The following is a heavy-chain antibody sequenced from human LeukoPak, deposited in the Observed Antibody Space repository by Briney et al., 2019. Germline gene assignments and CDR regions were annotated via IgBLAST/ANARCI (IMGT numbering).Heavy chain of an antibody. CDR1: GFTIRSYG. J-gene: IGHJ5*02. CDR2: IRYDGSNK. Sequence: PGGSLRLSCAASGFTIRSYGMHWVRQAPGKGLEWVAFIRYDGSNKYYADSVKGRFTISRDNARNTLYLQMNSLRAEDTAVYYCARWYYYETSGLYYGSFDNWGQGTLVTVSS. CDR3: ARWYYYETSGLYYGSFDN. D-gene: IGHD3-22*01. V-gene: IGHV3-30*02.